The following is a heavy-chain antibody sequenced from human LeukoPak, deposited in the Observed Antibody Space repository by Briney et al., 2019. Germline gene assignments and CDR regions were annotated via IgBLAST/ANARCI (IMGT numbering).Heavy chain of an antibody. Sequence: SGTLSLTCTVSGGSISSGSYYWSWIRQPAGKGLEWIGRIHTSGSTNYNPSLKSRVTISVDTSKNQFSLKLSSVTAADTAVYYCARDRDFWSGYPSLVFDYWGQGTLVTVSS. CDR2: IHTSGST. J-gene: IGHJ4*02. D-gene: IGHD3-3*01. CDR1: GGSISSGSYY. CDR3: ARDRDFWSGYPSLVFDY. V-gene: IGHV4-61*02.